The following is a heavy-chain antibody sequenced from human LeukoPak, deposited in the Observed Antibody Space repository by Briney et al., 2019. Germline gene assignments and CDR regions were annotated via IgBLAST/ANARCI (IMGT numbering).Heavy chain of an antibody. CDR3: ARESSGYFY. J-gene: IGHJ4*02. CDR1: GFTFSTYS. V-gene: IGHV3-21*01. CDR2: ISSGSSFI. Sequence: GGSLRLSCAASGFTFSTYSMNWVRQAPGKGLEWVSAISSGSSFIYYADSVKGRFTISRDNAKNSLFLQMNSLRAEDTAVYYCARESSGYFYWGQGTLVTVSS. D-gene: IGHD3-22*01.